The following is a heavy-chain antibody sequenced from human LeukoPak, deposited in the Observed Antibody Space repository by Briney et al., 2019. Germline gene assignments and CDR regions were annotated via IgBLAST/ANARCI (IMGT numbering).Heavy chain of an antibody. V-gene: IGHV1-18*01. Sequence: GASVKVSCKASGGTFSSYAISWVRQAPGQGLEWMGWISAYNGNTNYAQKLQGRVTMTTDTSTSTAYMELRSLRSDDTAVYYCARGTTYYYDSSGYSDHWGQGTLVTVSS. CDR1: GGTFSSYA. CDR2: ISAYNGNT. D-gene: IGHD3-22*01. J-gene: IGHJ4*02. CDR3: ARGTTYYYDSSGYSDH.